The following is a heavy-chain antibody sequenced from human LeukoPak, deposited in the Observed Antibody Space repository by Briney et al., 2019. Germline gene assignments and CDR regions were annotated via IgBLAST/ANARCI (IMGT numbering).Heavy chain of an antibody. V-gene: IGHV4-61*02. D-gene: IGHD3-22*01. CDR3: ATSRGYSWFDP. Sequence: SETLSLTCTVSGGSMTSGGYYWSWIRQPAGKGLEWIGRISTSGSTNYNPSLKSRVTILVDTSKNQFSLNLSSVTAADTAVYYCATSRGYSWFDPWGQGTLVTVSS. CDR1: GGSMTSGGYY. J-gene: IGHJ5*02. CDR2: ISTSGST.